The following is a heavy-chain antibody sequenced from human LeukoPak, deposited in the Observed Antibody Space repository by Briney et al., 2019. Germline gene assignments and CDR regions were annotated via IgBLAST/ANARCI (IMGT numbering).Heavy chain of an antibody. CDR1: GFTFSSHW. CDR2: TNPDESDT. V-gene: IGHV3-74*01. D-gene: IGHD1-1*01. Sequence: GGSLRLSCAASGFTFSSHWMHWVRQAPGKGLVWVSRTNPDESDTSYADSVRGRFTISRDNAKNTLFLRMNSLRAEDTAVYYCARNPGYHFDSWGQGTLVTVSS. CDR3: ARNPGYHFDS. J-gene: IGHJ4*02.